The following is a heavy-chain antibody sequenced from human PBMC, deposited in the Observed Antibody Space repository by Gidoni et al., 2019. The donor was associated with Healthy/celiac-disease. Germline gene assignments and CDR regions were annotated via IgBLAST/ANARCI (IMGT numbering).Heavy chain of an antibody. D-gene: IGHD6-19*01. CDR3: ALSGSGWVYYYGMDV. CDR1: GFPFSSDA. Sequence: EVQLLESGGGLVQPGGSLRLSCAASGFPFSSDAMSWVRQAPGKGLEWVSAISGSGGSTYYADSVKGRFTISRDNSKNTLYLQMNSLRAEDTAVYYCALSGSGWVYYYGMDVWGQGTTVTVSS. CDR2: ISGSGGST. V-gene: IGHV3-23*01. J-gene: IGHJ6*02.